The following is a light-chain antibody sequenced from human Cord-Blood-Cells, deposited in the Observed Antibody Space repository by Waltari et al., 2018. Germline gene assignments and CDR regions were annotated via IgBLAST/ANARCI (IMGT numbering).Light chain of an antibody. V-gene: IGLV2-14*01. CDR1: SSDVGGYNY. J-gene: IGLJ1*01. CDR3: SSYTSSCYV. CDR2: DVS. Sequence: QSALTQPASVSGSPGQSITISCTGTSSDVGGYNYVSWYQQHPGKAPKLMFYDVSNRPSGVSNRFSGSKSGNTAALTISGLQAEDEADYYCSSYTSSCYVVGTGTKVTV.